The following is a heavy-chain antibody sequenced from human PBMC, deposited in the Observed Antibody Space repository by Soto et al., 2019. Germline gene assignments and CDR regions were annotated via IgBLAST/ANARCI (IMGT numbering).Heavy chain of an antibody. CDR1: GFSFSSKW. Sequence: EVELVESGGGLVQPGGSLTLSCSASGFSFSSKWMTWVRQAPGKGLQWVANIKPDGSETYYLDSVKGRFTISRDNTKNSLYLQMNGLRAEEEALYFCATDLNWENYWGQGTLVTVSS. V-gene: IGHV3-7*01. CDR2: IKPDGSET. J-gene: IGHJ4*02. D-gene: IGHD1-1*01. CDR3: ATDLNWENY.